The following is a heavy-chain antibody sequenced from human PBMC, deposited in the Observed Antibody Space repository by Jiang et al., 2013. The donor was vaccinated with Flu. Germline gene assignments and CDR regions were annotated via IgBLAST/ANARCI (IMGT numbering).Heavy chain of an antibody. CDR2: SITWEH. J-gene: IGHJ4*02. V-gene: IGHV4-30-4*01. Sequence: SSGDYYWSWIRQPPGRAWSGLGTSITWEHLLQPSLKSRVTISVDTSKNQFSLKLSSVTAADTAVYYCARSTVTTRDFDYWGQGTLVTVSS. CDR1: SSGDYY. CDR3: ARSTVTTRDFDY. D-gene: IGHD4-17*01.